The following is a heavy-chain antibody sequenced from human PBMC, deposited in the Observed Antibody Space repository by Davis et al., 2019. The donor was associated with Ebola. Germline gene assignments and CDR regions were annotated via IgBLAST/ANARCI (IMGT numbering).Heavy chain of an antibody. J-gene: IGHJ4*02. CDR1: GYTFTGYY. CDR3: ARDLVGATEDY. CDR2: INPNSGGT. Sequence: GESLKISCKASGYTFTGYYMHWVRQAPGQGLEWMGWINPNSGGTNYAQKFQGRVTMTRDTSISTAYMELSRLRSDDTAVYYCARDLVGATEDYWGQGTLVTVSS. D-gene: IGHD1-26*01. V-gene: IGHV1-2*02.